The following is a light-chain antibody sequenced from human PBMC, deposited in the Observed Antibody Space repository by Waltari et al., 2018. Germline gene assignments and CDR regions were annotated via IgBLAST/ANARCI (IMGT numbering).Light chain of an antibody. V-gene: IGKV3-20*01. CDR1: QSLASSY. J-gene: IGKJ2*01. CDR3: QQYLSSTRT. Sequence: EIVLTQSPGTLSLSPGERATLSCRASQSLASSYLAWYQQKPGQAPRLLMYDVSSRATGIPDRFSGSGSGTEFTLTISRLEPEDSAVYYCQQYLSSTRTFGQGTKLEIK. CDR2: DVS.